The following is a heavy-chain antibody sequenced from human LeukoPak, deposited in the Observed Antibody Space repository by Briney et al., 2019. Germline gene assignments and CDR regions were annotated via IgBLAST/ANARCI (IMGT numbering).Heavy chain of an antibody. CDR3: ACWGGGNQGH. J-gene: IGHJ4*02. CDR2: INPSSGDT. D-gene: IGHD4-23*01. Sequence: GASVKVSCKASGYTFTAYYMHWVRQAPGQGLEWMGRINPSSGDTIYAQNFQGRVTVTRDTSISTAYMELSRLRSDDTAVYYCACWGGGNQGHWGQGTLVTVSS. CDR1: GYTFTAYY. V-gene: IGHV1-2*06.